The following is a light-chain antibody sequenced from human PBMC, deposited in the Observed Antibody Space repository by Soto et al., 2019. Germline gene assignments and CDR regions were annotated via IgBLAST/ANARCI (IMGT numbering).Light chain of an antibody. V-gene: IGLV1-44*01. CDR3: GTWESYLSVGV. CDR2: NNN. CDR1: RSNIGRNS. Sequence: QSALTQAPSASGAPGQRVTISCSGGRSNIGRNSANWYQQLPGTAPKLLIYNNNQRPSGVSDRFSGSESGTSASLAISGLQTADEADYYCGTWESYLSVGVFGGGTKLTVL. J-gene: IGLJ3*02.